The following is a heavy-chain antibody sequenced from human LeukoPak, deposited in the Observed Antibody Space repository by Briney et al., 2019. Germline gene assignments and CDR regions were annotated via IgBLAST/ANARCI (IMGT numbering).Heavy chain of an antibody. CDR2: IYYSGST. V-gene: IGHV4-39*01. D-gene: IGHD5-24*01. CDR3: ARLPRDGYNDY. Sequence: PSETLSLTCTVSGGSISSSSYYWGWIRQPPGKGLEWIGGIYYSGSTYYNPSLKSRVTISVDTSKNQFSLKLSSVTAADTAVYYCARLPRDGYNDYWGQGTLVTVSS. CDR1: GGSISSSSYY. J-gene: IGHJ4*02.